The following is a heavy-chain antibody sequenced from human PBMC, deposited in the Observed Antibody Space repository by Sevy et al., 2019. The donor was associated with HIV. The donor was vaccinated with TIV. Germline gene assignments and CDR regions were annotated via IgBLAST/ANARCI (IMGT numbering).Heavy chain of an antibody. CDR1: GDSVSSNSAS. D-gene: IGHD2-2*01. V-gene: IGHV6-1*01. CDR3: ARGGTGNMRKALDI. Sequence: SETLSRTCAISGDSVSSNSASWDWIRQSPSRGLEWLGRTYYMSKWYNDYAVSLRGRITINPDTSKNQFSLQLNSVTAEDTTIYYCARGGTGNMRKALDIWYQGTMVTVSS. CDR2: TYYMSKWYN. J-gene: IGHJ3*02.